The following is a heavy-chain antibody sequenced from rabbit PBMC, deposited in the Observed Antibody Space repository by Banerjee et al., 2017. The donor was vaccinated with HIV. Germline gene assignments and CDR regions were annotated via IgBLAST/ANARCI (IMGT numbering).Heavy chain of an antibody. CDR1: GIDFSSNA. Sequence: QQQLEESGGGLVKPGGTLTLTCKASGIDFSSNAMCWVRQAPGKGLELIGCINIGSGTTWYASWVNGRFTISKTSSTTVTLQMTSLTAADTATYFCARDLAGVIGWNFNLWGQGTLVTVS. CDR3: ARDLAGVIGWNFNL. V-gene: IGHV1S43*01. J-gene: IGHJ4*01. CDR2: INIGSGTT. D-gene: IGHD4-1*01.